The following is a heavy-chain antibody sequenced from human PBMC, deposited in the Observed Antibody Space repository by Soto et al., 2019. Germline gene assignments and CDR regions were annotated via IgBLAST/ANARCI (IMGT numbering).Heavy chain of an antibody. CDR3: ARDQYFDGNNSYSIHRYFDP. J-gene: IGHJ5*02. CDR1: GFTFNIYG. V-gene: IGHV3-33*01. CDR2: IWYDGTNK. Sequence: GGSLRLSCEASGFTFNIYGMHWVRQAPGKGLEWVAAIWYDGTNKYYGDSVKGRFTISRDNSKNTLYLQMSGLRVEDTAVYYCARDQYFDGNNSYSIHRYFDPCGHGTLVTVSS. D-gene: IGHD3-9*01.